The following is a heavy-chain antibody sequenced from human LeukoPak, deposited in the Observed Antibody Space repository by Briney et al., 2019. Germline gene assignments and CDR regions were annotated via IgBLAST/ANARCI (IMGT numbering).Heavy chain of an antibody. V-gene: IGHV3-30*02. J-gene: IGHJ4*02. Sequence: GGSLRLSCAASGFTFSSYGMHWVRQAPGKGLEWVAFIRYDGSNKYYADSVKGRFTISRDNSKNTLYLQMNSLRADDTAVYYCAGGWLRHFDYWGQGTLVTVSS. CDR3: AGGWLRHFDY. D-gene: IGHD5-12*01. CDR2: IRYDGSNK. CDR1: GFTFSSYG.